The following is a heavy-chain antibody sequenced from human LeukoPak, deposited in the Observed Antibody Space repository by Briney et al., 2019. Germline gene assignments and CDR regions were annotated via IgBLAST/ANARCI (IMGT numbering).Heavy chain of an antibody. Sequence: SETLSLTCTVSGGSISSGRYYWSWIRQLPGKGLEWIGYIYYSGSTYYNPSLKSRVTISADTSENQFSLKLTSVTDADTAVYYCARVPGIAAAGDAFDIWGQGTMVTVSS. D-gene: IGHD6-13*01. CDR1: GGSISSGRYY. CDR3: ARVPGIAAAGDAFDI. V-gene: IGHV4-31*03. CDR2: IYYSGST. J-gene: IGHJ3*02.